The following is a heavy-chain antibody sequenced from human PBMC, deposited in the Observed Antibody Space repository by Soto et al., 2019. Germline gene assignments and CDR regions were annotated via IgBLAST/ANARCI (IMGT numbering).Heavy chain of an antibody. J-gene: IGHJ6*02. CDR2: IYLGGSDT. V-gene: IGHV5-51*01. D-gene: IGHD7-27*01. Sequence: EVQLVQSGAEVKERGESLKISCKGSGYSLTSHWIGWVRQMPGKGLEWMGVIYLGGSDTRYSPSFQGHVTISADKSISTAYLQWSSLKASDSAMYFCARQTGDRDYYYGVDVWGLGTTVTVSS. CDR1: GYSLTSHW. CDR3: ARQTGDRDYYYGVDV.